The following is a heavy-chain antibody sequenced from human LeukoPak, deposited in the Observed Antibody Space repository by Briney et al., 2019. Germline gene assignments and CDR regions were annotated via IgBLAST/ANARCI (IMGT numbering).Heavy chain of an antibody. V-gene: IGHV1-69*13. CDR3: ARATAMVTGIDY. CDR1: VGTFSSYA. CDR2: IIPIFGTA. D-gene: IGHD5-18*01. J-gene: IGHJ4*02. Sequence: SVKVSCKASVGTFSSYAISWVRQAPGQGLEWMGGIIPIFGTANYAQKFQGRVTITADESTSTAYMELSSLRSEDTAVYYCARATAMVTGIDYWGQGTLVTVSS.